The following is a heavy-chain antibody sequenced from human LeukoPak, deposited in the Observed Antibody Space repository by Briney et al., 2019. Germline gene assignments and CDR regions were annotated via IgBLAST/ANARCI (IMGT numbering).Heavy chain of an antibody. CDR1: GGSFSGYY. V-gene: IGHV4-34*01. CDR3: ARHHYDSSGYYFVDY. J-gene: IGHJ4*02. D-gene: IGHD3-22*01. Sequence: PSETLSLTCAVYGGSFSGYYWSWIRQPPGKGLEWIGEINHSGSTNYNPSPKSRVTISVDTSKNQFSLKLSSVTAADTAVYYCARHHYDSSGYYFVDYWGQGTLVTVSS. CDR2: INHSGST.